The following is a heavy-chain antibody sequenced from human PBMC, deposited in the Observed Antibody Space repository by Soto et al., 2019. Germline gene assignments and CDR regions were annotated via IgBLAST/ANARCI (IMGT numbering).Heavy chain of an antibody. D-gene: IGHD3-10*01. Sequence: GGSLRLSCAASGFKFSNYAMSWVRQAPGKGLEWVSLISATGGGTYYADSVKGRFTISRDNSHNTLYLQVHSLTAEETAVYYCAKNSISMVRGTNNWSDSWGQGTLVTVSS. CDR1: GFKFSNYA. CDR2: ISATGGGT. J-gene: IGHJ5*01. CDR3: AKNSISMVRGTNNWSDS. V-gene: IGHV3-23*01.